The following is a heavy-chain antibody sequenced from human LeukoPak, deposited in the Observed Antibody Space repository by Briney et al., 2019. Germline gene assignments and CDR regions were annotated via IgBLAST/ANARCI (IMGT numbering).Heavy chain of an antibody. D-gene: IGHD3-22*01. CDR3: ARDGTSYYDSSGQSPFDY. CDR2: IIPIFGTA. Sequence: SVKVSCKASRGTFSSYAISWVRQAPGQGLECMGGIIPIFGTANYAQKFQGRVTITADESTSTAYMELSSLRSEDTAVYYCARDGTSYYDSSGQSPFDYWGQGTLVTVSS. CDR1: RGTFSSYA. V-gene: IGHV1-69*13. J-gene: IGHJ4*02.